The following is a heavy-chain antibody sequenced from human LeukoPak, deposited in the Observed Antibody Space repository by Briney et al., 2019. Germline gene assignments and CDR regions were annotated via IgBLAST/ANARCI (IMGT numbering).Heavy chain of an antibody. Sequence: GGSLKISCKGSGYSFTSYWIGWVRQMPGKGLEWMGIIYPGDSDTRYSPSFQGQVTISADKSISTAYLQWSSLKASDTAMYYCARLVYCSSTSCYFGFDYWGQGTLVTVSS. CDR3: ARLVYCSSTSCYFGFDY. D-gene: IGHD2-2*01. J-gene: IGHJ4*02. CDR1: GYSFTSYW. CDR2: IYPGDSDT. V-gene: IGHV5-51*01.